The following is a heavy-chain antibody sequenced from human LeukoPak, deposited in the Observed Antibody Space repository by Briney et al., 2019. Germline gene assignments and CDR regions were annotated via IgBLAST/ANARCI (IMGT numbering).Heavy chain of an antibody. V-gene: IGHV3-23*01. CDR2: ITDDGYNT. CDR1: GFTFSSYA. J-gene: IGHJ4*02. CDR3: AKDLSYTSGASDH. D-gene: IGHD6-19*01. Sequence: GGSLRLSCAASGFTFSSYAMHWVRQAPGKGLEGVSTITDDGYNTYSADSVKGRITFSRDHSKNTLSLQLRSLRAEDTAVYYCAKDLSYTSGASDHWGQGTLVTVSS.